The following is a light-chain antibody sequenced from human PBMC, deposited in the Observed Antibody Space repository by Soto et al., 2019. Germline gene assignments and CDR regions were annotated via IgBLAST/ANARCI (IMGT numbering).Light chain of an antibody. CDR1: QTISSY. CDR2: TAS. V-gene: IGKV1-39*01. J-gene: IGKJ2*01. CDR3: QQTFGFPRT. Sequence: DIQMTQSPSSLSASVGDRVTITCRASQTISSYLNWYQQKPGKAPKILIYTASSLHSGVPPRFSGIGSGTHFTLTISSLHPEDFATYYFQQTFGFPRTFGQGTKLEI.